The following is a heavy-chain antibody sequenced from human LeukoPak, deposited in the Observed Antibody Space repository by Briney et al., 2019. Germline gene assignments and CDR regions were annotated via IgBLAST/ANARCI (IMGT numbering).Heavy chain of an antibody. V-gene: IGHV4-59*01. CDR2: IYYSGST. J-gene: IGHJ4*02. CDR3: ARGGLAAAPYY. Sequence: SGTPSLTCTVSGGSISSYYWSWIRQPPGKGLEWIGYIYYSGSTNYNPSLKSRVTISVDTSKNQFSLKLSSVTAADTAVYYCARGGLAAAPYYWGQGTLVTVSS. CDR1: GGSISSYY. D-gene: IGHD6-13*01.